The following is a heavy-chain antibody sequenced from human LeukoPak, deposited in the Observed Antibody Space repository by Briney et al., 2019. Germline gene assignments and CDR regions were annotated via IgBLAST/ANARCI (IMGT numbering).Heavy chain of an antibody. Sequence: GGSLRLSCAPSGFTFNKFWMHWVGHAPGRGLEWVSGISWKSGSIAYADSVKSRFTISRDNAKNSLYLQMNSLRAEDTALYYCAKDIRVGSGWANFDYWGQGTLVTVSS. CDR2: ISWKSGSI. D-gene: IGHD6-19*01. CDR3: AKDIRVGSGWANFDY. V-gene: IGHV3-9*01. J-gene: IGHJ4*02. CDR1: GFTFNKFW.